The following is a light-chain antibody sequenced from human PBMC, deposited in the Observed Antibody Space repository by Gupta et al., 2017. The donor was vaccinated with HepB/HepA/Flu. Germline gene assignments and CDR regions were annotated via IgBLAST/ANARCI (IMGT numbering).Light chain of an antibody. Sequence: QSVLTPTPSASGTPGQRITISYSGSSSNIGSNYVYWYQKLPGTAPKLLIYRNSQRPSGVPDRFSGSKSGTSASLAISGLRSEDEADFYCATWDDSLSGVVFGGGTKLTVL. V-gene: IGLV1-47*01. J-gene: IGLJ2*01. CDR1: SSNIGSNY. CDR3: ATWDDSLSGVV. CDR2: RNS.